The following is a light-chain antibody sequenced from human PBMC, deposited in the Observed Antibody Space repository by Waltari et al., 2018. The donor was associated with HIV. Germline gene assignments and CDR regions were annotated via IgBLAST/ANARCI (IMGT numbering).Light chain of an antibody. CDR1: ELPKQY. CDR2: KDS. V-gene: IGLV3-25*03. CDR3: QSADSSGPYRV. J-gene: IGLJ3*02. Sequence: SYELTQPPSVSVSPGQTARITCSGDELPKQYASWYQQKPGQAPVVVIYKDSKRPSGIPHRFSGSSSGTTVTLTISGVQAEDEADYYCQSADSSGPYRVFGGGTKLTVL.